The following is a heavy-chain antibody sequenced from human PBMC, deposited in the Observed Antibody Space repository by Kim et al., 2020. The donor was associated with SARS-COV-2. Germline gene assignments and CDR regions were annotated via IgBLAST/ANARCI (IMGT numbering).Heavy chain of an antibody. CDR2: VHHTGSA. Sequence: SETLSLTCAVSGASISGYWSWIRQPPGKSLEFIAYVHHTGSATYNPSLKSRVTISVDTSRNYISLKLTSLTATDTATYYCARLDYGDYDEAFDLWGPGILVTVSS. D-gene: IGHD4-17*01. J-gene: IGHJ3*01. CDR1: GASISGY. CDR3: ARLDYGDYDEAFDL. V-gene: IGHV4-59*08.